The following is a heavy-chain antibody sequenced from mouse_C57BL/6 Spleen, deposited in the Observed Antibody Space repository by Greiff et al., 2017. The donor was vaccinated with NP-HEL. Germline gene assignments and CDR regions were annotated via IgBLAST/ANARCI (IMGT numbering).Heavy chain of an antibody. CDR1: GYTFTSYW. Sequence: QVQLQQPGAELVKPGASVKMSCKASGYTFTSYWITWVKQRPGQGLEWIGDIYPGSGSTNYNEKFKSKATLTVDTSSSTAYMQLSSLTSEDSAVYYCSRFDYDYDRDVFCDYWGQGTTLTVSS. CDR3: SRFDYDYDRDVFCDY. J-gene: IGHJ2*01. CDR2: IYPGSGST. V-gene: IGHV1-55*01. D-gene: IGHD2-4*01.